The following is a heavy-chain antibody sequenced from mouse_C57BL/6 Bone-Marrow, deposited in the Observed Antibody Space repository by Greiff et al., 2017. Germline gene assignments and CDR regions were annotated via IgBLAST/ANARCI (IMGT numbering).Heavy chain of an antibody. V-gene: IGHV1-81*01. CDR1: GYTFTSYG. CDR2: IYPRSGTT. J-gene: IGHJ1*03. Sequence: VQLQQSGAELARPGASVKLSCKASGYTFTSYGISWVKQRTGQGLEWIGEIYPRSGTTYYNEKFKGKATLTADKSSSTAYMELRSLTSGDSAVYFCVHYYGSSSWYFDVWGTGTTVTVSS. CDR3: VHYYGSSSWYFDV. D-gene: IGHD1-1*01.